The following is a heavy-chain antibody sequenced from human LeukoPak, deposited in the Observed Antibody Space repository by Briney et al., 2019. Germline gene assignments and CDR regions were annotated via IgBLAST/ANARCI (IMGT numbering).Heavy chain of an antibody. V-gene: IGHV1-18*01. J-gene: IGHJ6*03. CDR1: GYTFTSYG. CDR3: ARDQNRNTVTTFSYYYYYMDV. D-gene: IGHD4-17*01. Sequence: GASVKVSCKASGYTFTSYGISWVRQAPGQGLEWMGWISAYNGNTNYAQKLQGRVTMTTDTSTSTAYMELRSLRSDDTAVYYCARDQNRNTVTTFSYYYYYMDVWGKGTTVTVSS. CDR2: ISAYNGNT.